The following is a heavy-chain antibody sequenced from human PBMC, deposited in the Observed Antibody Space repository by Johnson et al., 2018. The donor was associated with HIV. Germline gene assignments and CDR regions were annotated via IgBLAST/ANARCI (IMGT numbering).Heavy chain of an antibody. Sequence: QVQLVESWGGVVQPGESLRLSCAASGFTFSSYAMHWVRQAPGKGLEWVAVIWYDGSNKYYADSVKGRFTISRDNAKDTLYLQLNSLTAEDTAVYYCARAGIVFDIWGQGTMVTVSS. CDR2: IWYDGSNK. CDR1: GFTFSSYA. V-gene: IGHV3-33*01. CDR3: ARAGIVFDI. J-gene: IGHJ3*02. D-gene: IGHD2-15*01.